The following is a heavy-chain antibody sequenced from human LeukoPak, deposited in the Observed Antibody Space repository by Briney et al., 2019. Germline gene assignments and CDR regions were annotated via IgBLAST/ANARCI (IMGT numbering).Heavy chain of an antibody. CDR1: GFTFSSYA. D-gene: IGHD2-21*02. V-gene: IGHV3-23*01. CDR2: ISGSGGST. Sequence: GGSLRLSCAASGFTFSSYAMSWVRQAPGKGLEWVSAISGSGGSTYYADSVKGRFTISRDNSKNTLYLQMNSLRAEDTAVYYCARDAWCGGDCYQDYYYGMDVWGQGTTVTVSS. CDR3: ARDAWCGGDCYQDYYYGMDV. J-gene: IGHJ6*02.